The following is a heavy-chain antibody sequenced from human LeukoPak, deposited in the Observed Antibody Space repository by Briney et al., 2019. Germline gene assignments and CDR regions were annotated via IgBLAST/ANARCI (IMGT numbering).Heavy chain of an antibody. CDR3: ARFRPWEPQKGNFDY. J-gene: IGHJ4*02. CDR1: GGSISSSSYY. V-gene: IGHV4-39*07. Sequence: ESSETLSLTCTVSGGSISSSSYYWGWIRQPPGKGLEWIGSIYYSGSTYYNPSLKSRVTISVDTSKNQFSLKLSSVTAADTAVYYCARFRPWEPQKGNFDYWGQGTLVTVSS. D-gene: IGHD1-26*01. CDR2: IYYSGST.